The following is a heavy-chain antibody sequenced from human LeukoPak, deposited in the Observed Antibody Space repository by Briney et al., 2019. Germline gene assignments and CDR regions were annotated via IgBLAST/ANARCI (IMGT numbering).Heavy chain of an antibody. CDR1: GGSISSYY. V-gene: IGHV4-59*01. CDR2: MYSSGST. CDR3: SKSRYYYGSGSYYSAYLMDV. D-gene: IGHD3-10*01. Sequence: SETLSLTCTVSGGSISSYYWSWIRQPPGKGLEWIGYMYSSGSTNYNPSLKSRVTISVDTSKNQFSLKLSSVTAADTAVYYCSKSRYYYGSGSYYSAYLMDVWGQGTTVTVSS. J-gene: IGHJ6*02.